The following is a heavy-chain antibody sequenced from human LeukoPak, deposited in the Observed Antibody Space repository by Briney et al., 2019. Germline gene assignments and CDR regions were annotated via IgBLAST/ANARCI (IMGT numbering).Heavy chain of an antibody. CDR1: GFTFSSYA. CDR3: ARGEPSSSFDY. J-gene: IGHJ4*02. V-gene: IGHV3-23*01. CDR2: ISGSGGST. Sequence: GGSLRLSCAASGFTFSSYAMSWVRQAPGKGLEWVSAISGSGGSTYYADSVKGRFTISRDNAKNSLYLQMNSLRAEDTAVYYCARGEPSSSFDYWGQGTLVTVSS. D-gene: IGHD6-6*01.